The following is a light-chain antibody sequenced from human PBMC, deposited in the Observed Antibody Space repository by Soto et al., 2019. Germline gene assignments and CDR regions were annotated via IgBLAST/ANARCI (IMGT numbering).Light chain of an antibody. CDR3: QQHSNWPWA. CDR2: DVS. CDR1: PGVRNS. V-gene: IGKV3-11*01. J-gene: IGKJ1*01. Sequence: ETVLTQSPATLSLSPGERATLSCRASPGVRNSLAWYQQRPGQAPRLLIYDVSHRATAIPARFSGSGSGTDFTLTISILEPEDFAVYYCQQHSNWPWAFGPGTKVDIK.